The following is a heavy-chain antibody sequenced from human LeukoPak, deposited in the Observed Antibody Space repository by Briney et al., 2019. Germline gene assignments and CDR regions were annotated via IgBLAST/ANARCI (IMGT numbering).Heavy chain of an antibody. J-gene: IGHJ4*02. CDR1: GGSFSGYY. CDR2: INHSGST. CDR3: ARRSRNGYYFFDY. V-gene: IGHV4-34*01. D-gene: IGHD3-22*01. Sequence: SETLSLTCAVYGGSFSGYYWSWIRQPPGKGLEWIGEINHSGSTNYNPSLKSRVTISVDTSKNQFSLKLSSVTAADTAVYYCARRSRNGYYFFDYWGQGTLVTVSS.